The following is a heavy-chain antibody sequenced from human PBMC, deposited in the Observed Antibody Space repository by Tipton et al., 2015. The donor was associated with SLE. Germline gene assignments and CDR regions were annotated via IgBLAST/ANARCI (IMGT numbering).Heavy chain of an antibody. V-gene: IGHV4-38-2*02. Sequence: TLSLTCTVSGYSISSGYYWGWIRQPPGKGLEWIGSIYHSGSTYYNPSLKSRVTISVDTSKNQFSLKLSSVTAADTAVYYCARVRSSSWYGDYNYGMDVWGQGTTVTVSS. CDR3: ARVRSSSWYGDYNYGMDV. CDR1: GYSISSGYY. J-gene: IGHJ6*02. D-gene: IGHD6-13*01. CDR2: IYHSGST.